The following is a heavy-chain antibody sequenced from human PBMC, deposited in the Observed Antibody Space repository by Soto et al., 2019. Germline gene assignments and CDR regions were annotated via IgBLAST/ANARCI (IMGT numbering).Heavy chain of an antibody. CDR3: ARSSLRYPIESVGPYATRDLAPVGSDV. CDR1: GCPFTSYG. V-gene: IGHV1-18*01. D-gene: IGHD3-9*01. Sequence: AVQVCSKASGCPFTSYGFSWARPAPGQGLEWMGWISASNGNTNYAQKLQGRVTMTTDTSTGTAYMELRSLRSDATATYYCARSSLRYPIESVGPYATRDLAPVGSDV. CDR2: ISASNGNT. J-gene: IGHJ6*01.